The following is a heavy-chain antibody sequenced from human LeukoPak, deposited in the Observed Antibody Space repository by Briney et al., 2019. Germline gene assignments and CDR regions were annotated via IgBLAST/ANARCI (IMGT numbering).Heavy chain of an antibody. J-gene: IGHJ3*01. D-gene: IGHD6-13*01. CDR1: GFTVSTNY. CDR3: VRDVPPAADAFDL. CDR2: IYSGGST. Sequence: GSLRLSCAASGFTVSTNYMSWVRQAPGKGLEWVSVIYSGGSTYYADSVKGRFIISRDISKNMVYLQMNSLRGEDTAVYYCVRDVPPAADAFDLWGQGTMVTVSS. V-gene: IGHV3-66*01.